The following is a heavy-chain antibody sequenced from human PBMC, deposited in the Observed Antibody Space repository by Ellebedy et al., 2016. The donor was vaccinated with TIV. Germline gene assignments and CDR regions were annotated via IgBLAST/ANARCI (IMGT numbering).Heavy chain of an antibody. Sequence: AGSLRLSCAASGFTFSSYGLNWVRQAPGKGLEWVSSISSSSTYIYYADSVRGRFTISRDNAKNSLYLQMNSLRAEDTAVYYCARDGDDTVTTKGVGYWGQGTLVTVSS. V-gene: IGHV3-21*01. CDR1: GFTFSSYG. D-gene: IGHD4-17*01. J-gene: IGHJ4*02. CDR3: ARDGDDTVTTKGVGY. CDR2: ISSSSTYI.